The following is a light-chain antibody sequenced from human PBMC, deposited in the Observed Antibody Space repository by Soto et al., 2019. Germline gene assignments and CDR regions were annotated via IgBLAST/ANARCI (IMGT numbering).Light chain of an antibody. CDR1: GSDIGAYNV. CDR3: YSYAGRNVWV. Sequence: QSALAQPPSASGSPGQSVTISCTGSGSDIGAYNVVSWYQQHPGKAPKLMIFGVTERPSGVPDRFSGSKSGNTASLTVSGLQADDEAIYYCYSYAGRNVWVSGGGTKLTVL. CDR2: GVT. V-gene: IGLV2-8*01. J-gene: IGLJ3*02.